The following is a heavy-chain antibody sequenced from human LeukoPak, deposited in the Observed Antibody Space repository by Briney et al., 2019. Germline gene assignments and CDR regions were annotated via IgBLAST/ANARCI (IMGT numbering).Heavy chain of an antibody. J-gene: IGHJ5*02. D-gene: IGHD6-13*01. CDR2: ISYDGSNK. V-gene: IGHV3-30*03. CDR3: ARPRGAAAGTFGFDP. Sequence: GGSLRLSCAASGFTFTSYVMHWVRQAPGKGLQWVALISYDGSNKYYADSVKGRFTISRDNSKNALYLQMNSLRAEDTAVYYCARPRGAAAGTFGFDPWGQGTLVTVSS. CDR1: GFTFTSYV.